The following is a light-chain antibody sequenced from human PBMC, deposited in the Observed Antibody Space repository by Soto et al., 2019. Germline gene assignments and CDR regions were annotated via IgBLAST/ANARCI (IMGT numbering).Light chain of an antibody. CDR3: QQANSFPFT. V-gene: IGKV1-8*01. J-gene: IGKJ3*01. CDR2: AAS. CDR1: QGISSY. Sequence: IRMTQSPSSFSASTGDRVTITCRASQGISSYLAWYQQKPGKAPKLLIYAASTLQSGVPSRFSGSGSGTDFTLTISSLQAEDFAAYYCQQANSFPFTFGPGTKVDIK.